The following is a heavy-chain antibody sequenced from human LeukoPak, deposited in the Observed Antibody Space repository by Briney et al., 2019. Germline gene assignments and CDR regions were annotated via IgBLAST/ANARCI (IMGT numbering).Heavy chain of an antibody. CDR3: ARVQIWLRGSFDY. CDR1: GFTFSDYY. Sequence: GGSLRLSCAASGFTFSDYYMIWIRQAPGKGLEWVSYIGTSGSPTYYADSVKGRFTISRDNAKSSLYLQMNSLRAGDTAVYYCARVQIWLRGSFDYWGQGSLVTVSS. J-gene: IGHJ4*02. V-gene: IGHV3-11*04. CDR2: IGTSGSPT. D-gene: IGHD5-18*01.